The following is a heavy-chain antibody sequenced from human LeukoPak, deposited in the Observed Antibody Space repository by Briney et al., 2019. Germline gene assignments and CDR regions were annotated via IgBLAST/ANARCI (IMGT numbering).Heavy chain of an antibody. CDR1: GYTFTDYY. J-gene: IGHJ4*02. CDR3: ARANFLYCSSSTCLFDH. V-gene: IGHV1-2*02. CDR2: INPNDGDT. Sequence: ASVKVSCKASGYTFTDYYMHWVRQAPGQGFEWMGWINPNDGDTNYAQKFQGRVTMTRDTSISTAHMEVSRLRSDDTAVYYCARANFLYCSSSTCLFDHWGQGTLVTVSS. D-gene: IGHD2-2*01.